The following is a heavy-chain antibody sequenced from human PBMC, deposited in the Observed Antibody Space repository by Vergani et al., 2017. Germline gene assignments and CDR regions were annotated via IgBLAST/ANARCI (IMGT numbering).Heavy chain of an antibody. J-gene: IGHJ6*02. CDR3: ARDHDSYGSGWYGFYYYGMDV. D-gene: IGHD6-19*01. Sequence: VQLVESGGGVVQPGRSLRLSCAASGFTFSSYGMHWVRQAPGKGLEWVAVIWYDGSNKYYADSVKGRFTISRDNSKTTLYLQMNSLRAEDTAVYCCARDHDSYGSGWYGFYYYGMDVWGQGTTVTVSS. CDR1: GFTFSSYG. V-gene: IGHV3-33*01. CDR2: IWYDGSNK.